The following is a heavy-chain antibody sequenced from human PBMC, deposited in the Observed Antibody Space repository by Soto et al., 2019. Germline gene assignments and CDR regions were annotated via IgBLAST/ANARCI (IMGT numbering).Heavy chain of an antibody. Sequence: PGWSLRLSCAASGFTFSNVWMSWVRQVPGKGLEWVGRIRSKADGGTTDNAAPVKGRFTISRDDSKDTLYLEMNSLKSEDTAVYYCTTGRDLWGQGTMVTVSS. CDR3: TTGRDL. CDR1: GFTFSNVW. J-gene: IGHJ3*01. CDR2: IRSKADGGTT. V-gene: IGHV3-15*01.